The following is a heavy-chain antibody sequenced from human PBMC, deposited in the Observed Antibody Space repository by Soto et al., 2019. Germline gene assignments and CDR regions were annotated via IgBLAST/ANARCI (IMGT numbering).Heavy chain of an antibody. CDR2: MNPNSGNT. CDR3: ARGDNWNNSYYCYYMDV. D-gene: IGHD1-20*01. J-gene: IGHJ6*03. Sequence: QVQLVQSGAEVKKPGASVKVSCKASGYTFTSYYINWVRQATGQGLEWMGWMNPNSGNTGNAQQLPGRVAMTRNTSINTAYMELSSLRSEDTAVYYCARGDNWNNSYYCYYMDVWGKGTTVTVS. V-gene: IGHV1-8*01. CDR1: GYTFTSYY.